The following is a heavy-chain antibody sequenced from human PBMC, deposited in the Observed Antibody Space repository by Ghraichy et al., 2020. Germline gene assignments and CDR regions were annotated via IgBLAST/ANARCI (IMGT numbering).Heavy chain of an antibody. CDR1: GFTVSSNY. CDR3: AREYSSGYYRANDAFDI. J-gene: IGHJ3*02. V-gene: IGHV3-53*01. CDR2: IYSGGST. Sequence: GGSLRLSCAASGFTVSSNYMSWVRQAPGKGLEWVSVIYSGGSTYYADSVKGRFTISRDNSKNTLYLQMNSLRAEDTAVYYCAREYSSGYYRANDAFDIWGQGTMVTVSS. D-gene: IGHD3-22*01.